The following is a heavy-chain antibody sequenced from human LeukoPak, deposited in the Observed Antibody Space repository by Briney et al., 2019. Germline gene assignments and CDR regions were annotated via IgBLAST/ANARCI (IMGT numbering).Heavy chain of an antibody. J-gene: IGHJ3*02. CDR1: GYTFTSYD. V-gene: IGHV1-8*01. D-gene: IGHD1-26*01. CDR2: MNPNSGNT. Sequence: GASVKVSCKASGYTFTSYDINWVRQATGQGLEWMGWMNPNSGNTGYAQKFQGRVTITRNTSISTAYMELSSLRSEDTAVYYCATGREWSLPSAFDIWGQGTMVTVSS. CDR3: ATGREWSLPSAFDI.